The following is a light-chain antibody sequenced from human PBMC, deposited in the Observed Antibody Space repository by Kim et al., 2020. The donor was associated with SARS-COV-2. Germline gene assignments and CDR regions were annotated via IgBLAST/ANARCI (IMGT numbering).Light chain of an antibody. J-gene: IGLJ3*02. V-gene: IGLV3-21*04. CDR1: NMGSKS. CDR3: QVWDSSSDHWV. Sequence: PGKTARITCGGNNMGSKSVHWYQQKPGQAPVLVIYYDSDRPSGIPERFSGSNSGNTATLAISRVEAGDEADYYCQVWDSSSDHWVFGGGTQLTVL. CDR2: YDS.